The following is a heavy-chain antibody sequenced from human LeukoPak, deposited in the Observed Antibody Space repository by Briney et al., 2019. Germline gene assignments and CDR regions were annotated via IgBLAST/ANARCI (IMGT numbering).Heavy chain of an antibody. CDR3: ATTGYGGTYDAFDI. Sequence: ASVKVSCKASRYTLTGYYFHWVRQASGQGLEWMGWINPNSGGTNYAQKFQGRVTMTRDTSISTIYMELGRLRFDDTAVFYCATTGYGGTYDAFDIWGQGTMVTVSS. D-gene: IGHD4-23*01. J-gene: IGHJ3*02. CDR2: INPNSGGT. CDR1: RYTLTGYY. V-gene: IGHV1-2*02.